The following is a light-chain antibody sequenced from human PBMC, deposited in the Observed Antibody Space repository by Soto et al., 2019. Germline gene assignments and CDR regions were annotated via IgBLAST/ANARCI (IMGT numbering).Light chain of an antibody. CDR2: GAS. Sequence: EIVLKQSPGTLSLSPGERATLSCRASQSVSSNLAWYQQKPGQAPRLLIYGASTRATGIPARFSGSGSGTEFTLTISSLQSGDFAVYYCQQYNNWPRTFGQGTKVDIK. V-gene: IGKV3-15*01. CDR1: QSVSSN. CDR3: QQYNNWPRT. J-gene: IGKJ1*01.